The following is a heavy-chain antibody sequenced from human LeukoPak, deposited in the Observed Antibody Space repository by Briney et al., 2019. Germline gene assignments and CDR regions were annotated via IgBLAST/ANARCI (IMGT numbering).Heavy chain of an antibody. D-gene: IGHD2-21*02. CDR1: GFTVRSNY. CDR3: AKRDRPCSGDCSAPYYFDY. Sequence: GGSLRLSCVASGFTVRSNYMSWVRQAPGKGLEWVSSISSSGANTYYADSVKGRCTISRDNSKNTLYLQLSSLRAEDTAVYYCAKRDRPCSGDCSAPYYFDYWGQGTLVTVSS. CDR2: ISSSGANT. V-gene: IGHV3-23*01. J-gene: IGHJ4*02.